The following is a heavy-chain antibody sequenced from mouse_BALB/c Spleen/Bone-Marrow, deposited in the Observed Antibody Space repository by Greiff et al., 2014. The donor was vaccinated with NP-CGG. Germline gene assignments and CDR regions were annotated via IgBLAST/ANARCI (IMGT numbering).Heavy chain of an antibody. V-gene: IGHV1S135*01. Sequence: LVESGASVKVSCKASGYSFTDYNMYWVKQSHGKSLEWIGYIDPYNGGTSYNQKFKGKATLTVDKSSSTAFMHLNSLTSEDSAVYYCARAGYGNYEAWFAYWGQGTLVTVSA. CDR1: GYSFTDYN. CDR2: IDPYNGGT. J-gene: IGHJ3*01. D-gene: IGHD2-10*02. CDR3: ARAGYGNYEAWFAY.